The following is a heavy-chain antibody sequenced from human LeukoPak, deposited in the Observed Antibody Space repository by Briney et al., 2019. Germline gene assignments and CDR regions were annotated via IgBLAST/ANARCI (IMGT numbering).Heavy chain of an antibody. CDR2: INSDGSST. Sequence: GGSLRLSCAASGFTFSSYWMHWVRQAPGKGLVWVSRINSDGSSTSYADSVKGRFIISRDNAKNTLYLQMKSLRAEKTAVYYCGRGLWRKNYYYYGMAVSAEGTTVTVSS. CDR1: GFTFSSYW. J-gene: IGHJ6*04. CDR3: GRGLWRKNYYYYGMAV. V-gene: IGHV3-74*01.